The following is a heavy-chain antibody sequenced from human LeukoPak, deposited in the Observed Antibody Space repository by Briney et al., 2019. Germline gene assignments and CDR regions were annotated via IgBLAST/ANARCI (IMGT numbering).Heavy chain of an antibody. CDR2: ISYDGSNK. CDR3: AKDIDTIFSTSTFDY. V-gene: IGHV3-30*18. CDR1: GFTFSSYG. D-gene: IGHD3-9*01. J-gene: IGHJ4*02. Sequence: PGRSLRLSCAASGFTFSSYGMHWVRQGPGKGLECVAVISYDGSNKYYADSVKGRFTISRDNSKNTLYLQMNSLRAEDTAVYYCAKDIDTIFSTSTFDYWGQGTLVTVSS.